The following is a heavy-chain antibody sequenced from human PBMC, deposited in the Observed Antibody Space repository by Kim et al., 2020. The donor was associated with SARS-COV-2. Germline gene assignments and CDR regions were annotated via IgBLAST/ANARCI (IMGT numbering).Heavy chain of an antibody. D-gene: IGHD6-19*01. CDR2: IIPIFGTA. Sequence: SVKVSCKASGGTFSSYAISWVRQAPGQGLEWMGGIIPIFGTANYAQKFQGRVTITADESTSTAYMELSSLRSEDTAVHYCAREGPGIAVAGMSLDYWGQGTLVTVSS. CDR3: AREGPGIAVAGMSLDY. J-gene: IGHJ4*02. CDR1: GGTFSSYA. V-gene: IGHV1-69*13.